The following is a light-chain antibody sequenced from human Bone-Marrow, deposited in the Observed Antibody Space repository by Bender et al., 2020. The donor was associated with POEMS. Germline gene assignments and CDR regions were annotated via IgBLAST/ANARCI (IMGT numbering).Light chain of an antibody. CDR2: GYN. CDR1: SSNTGSGYD. J-gene: IGLJ3*02. V-gene: IGLV1-40*01. Sequence: QSVLTQPPSVSESPGQRVTISCTGSSSNTGSGYDINWYQHLPGTAPKLLIYGYNNRPSGVPDRFSGSKSGTSASLAITGLQAEDECDYYCQSYNNSLGGWVFGGGTKLTVL. CDR3: QSYNNSLGGWV.